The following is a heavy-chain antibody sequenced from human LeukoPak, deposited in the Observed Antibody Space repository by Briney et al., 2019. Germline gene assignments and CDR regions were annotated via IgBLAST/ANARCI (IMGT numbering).Heavy chain of an antibody. J-gene: IGHJ4*02. D-gene: IGHD2-2*01. CDR2: ISGSAYTT. CDR1: GFTFSSFA. CDR3: AKSGPYCGSTTCNYFDY. Sequence: GGSLRLSCAASGFTFSSFALTWVRQAPGKGLEWVSSISGSAYTTHYADSVKGRFTISRDNLKNALFLQVNSLRAEDTAVYYCAKSGPYCGSTTCNYFDYWGQGALVTVSS. V-gene: IGHV3-23*01.